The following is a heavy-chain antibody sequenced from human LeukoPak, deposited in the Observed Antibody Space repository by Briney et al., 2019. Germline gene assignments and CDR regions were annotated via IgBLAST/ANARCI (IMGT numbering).Heavy chain of an antibody. CDR3: ARDYESLVRGVITQQFDY. Sequence: ASVKVSCKASGYTFTGYYMHWVRQAPGHGLEWMGWINPNSGGTNYAQKFQGRVTMTRDTSISTAYMELSRLRSDDTAVYYCARDYESLVRGVITQQFDYWGQGTLVTVSS. CDR2: INPNSGGT. J-gene: IGHJ4*02. V-gene: IGHV1-2*02. CDR1: GYTFTGYY. D-gene: IGHD3-10*01.